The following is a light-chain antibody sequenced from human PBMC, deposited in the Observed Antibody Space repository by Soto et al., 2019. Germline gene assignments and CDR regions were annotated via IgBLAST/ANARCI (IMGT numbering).Light chain of an antibody. CDR2: DAS. J-gene: IGKJ4*01. CDR3: QQRSNWPPVT. Sequence: EMVLTQSPATLSLSPGERATLSCRASQSVSSYLAWYQQKPGQAPRLLIYDASNRATGIPARFSGSASGTDFTLTISSREPEDFAIYYCQQRSNWPPVTFGGGTKVEIK. CDR1: QSVSSY. V-gene: IGKV3-11*01.